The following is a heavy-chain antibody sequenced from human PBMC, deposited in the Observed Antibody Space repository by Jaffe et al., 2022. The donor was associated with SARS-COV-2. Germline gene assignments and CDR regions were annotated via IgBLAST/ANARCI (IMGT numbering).Heavy chain of an antibody. J-gene: IGHJ6*02. CDR2: IYYSGST. D-gene: IGHD6-13*01. CDR3: ARDLFPLLDSSPRGMDV. CDR1: GGSISSGDYY. Sequence: QVQLQESGPGLVKPSQTLSLTCTVSGGSISSGDYYWSWIRQPPGKGLEWIGYIYYSGSTYYNPSLKSRVTISVDTSKNQFSLKLSSVTAADTAVYYCARDLFPLLDSSPRGMDVWGQGTTVTVSS. V-gene: IGHV4-30-4*01.